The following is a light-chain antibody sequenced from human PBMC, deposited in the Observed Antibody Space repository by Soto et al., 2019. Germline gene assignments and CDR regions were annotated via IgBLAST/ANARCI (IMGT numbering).Light chain of an antibody. CDR2: EVS. CDR3: LQTVRPPLFT. J-gene: IGKJ3*01. CDR1: ESLPHGDGKTY. V-gene: IGKV2D-29*01. Sequence: EIVLTQTPPSLSVSPGQPASISCKSSESLPHGDGKTYLFCYLQKQGQPPQLLIYEVSNRHSGVPDRFSGSGSGTDFILKISGVEAEDVGVYYCLQTVRPPLFTFGPETKVDI.